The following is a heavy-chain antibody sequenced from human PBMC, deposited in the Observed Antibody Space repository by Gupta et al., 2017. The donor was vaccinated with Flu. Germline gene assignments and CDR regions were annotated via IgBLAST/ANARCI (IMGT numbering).Heavy chain of an antibody. J-gene: IGHJ5*02. Sequence: GLVWVSRIKSDESSASYADSVKGRFTISRDNAKNTLYLQMNSLRAEDTAVYYCARDGAGDCSGGSCYPWFDPWGQGTLVTVSS. CDR3: ARDGAGDCSGGSCYPWFDP. CDR2: IKSDESSA. V-gene: IGHV3-74*01. D-gene: IGHD2-15*01.